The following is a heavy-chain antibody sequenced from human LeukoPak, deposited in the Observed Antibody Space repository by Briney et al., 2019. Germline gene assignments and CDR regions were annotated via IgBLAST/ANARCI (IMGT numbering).Heavy chain of an antibody. CDR1: GGSFSGYY. Sequence: SETLSLTCAVYGGSFSGYYWSWIRQPPGKGLEWIGEINHSGSTNYNPSLKSRVTISVDTSKNLFSLKLSSVTAADTAVYYCARGYSSSNRYYYYGMDVWGQGTTVTVSS. V-gene: IGHV4-34*01. D-gene: IGHD6-13*01. J-gene: IGHJ6*02. CDR3: ARGYSSSNRYYYYGMDV. CDR2: INHSGST.